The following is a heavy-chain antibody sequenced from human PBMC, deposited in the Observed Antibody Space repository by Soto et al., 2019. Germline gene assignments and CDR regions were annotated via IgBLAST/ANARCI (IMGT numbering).Heavy chain of an antibody. CDR2: TGSGTGPG. Sequence: SVKVSCKASGGSLSTNPISWVRQAPGQGLEWMGGTGSGTGPGNHAQKFQGRLTVTADKSTSTVYMELTNLSSEDTAVYYCARRDSGGFYRFFDSWGQGTLVTAPQ. D-gene: IGHD2-15*01. J-gene: IGHJ4*02. CDR1: GGSLSTNP. V-gene: IGHV1-69*06. CDR3: ARRDSGGFYRFFDS.